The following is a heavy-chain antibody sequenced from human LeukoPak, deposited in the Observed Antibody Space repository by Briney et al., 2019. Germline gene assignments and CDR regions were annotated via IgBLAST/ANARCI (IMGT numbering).Heavy chain of an antibody. CDR3: ARQEYYGSGSYPDY. V-gene: IGHV4-39*01. D-gene: IGHD3-10*01. J-gene: IGHJ4*02. CDR2: IYYSGST. Sequence: SETLSLTCTVSGGSISSSSYYWGWIRQPPGKGLEWIGSIYYSGSTYYNPSLKSRVTISVDTSKNQFSPKLSSVTAADTAVYYCARQEYYGSGSYPDYWGQGTLVTVSS. CDR1: GGSISSSSYY.